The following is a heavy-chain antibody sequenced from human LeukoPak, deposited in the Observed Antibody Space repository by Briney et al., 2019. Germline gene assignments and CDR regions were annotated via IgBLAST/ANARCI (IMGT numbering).Heavy chain of an antibody. CDR3: ARDRWPRDY. J-gene: IGHJ4*02. Sequence: SETLSLTCTVSGGSISSYYWSWIRQTPGKGLEWIGYIYYSGSTNYNPSLKSRVTISVDTSKNQFSLKLSSVTAADTAVYYCARDRWPRDYWGQGTLVTVSS. CDR2: IYYSGST. V-gene: IGHV4-59*01. D-gene: IGHD3-16*02. CDR1: GGSISSYY.